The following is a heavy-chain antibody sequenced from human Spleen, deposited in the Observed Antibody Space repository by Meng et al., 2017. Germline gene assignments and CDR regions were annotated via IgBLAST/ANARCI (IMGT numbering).Heavy chain of an antibody. CDR2: IYYSGIT. D-gene: IGHD6-13*01. Sequence: GSLRLSCIVSDDSISRSSYYWGWLRQPPGKGLEWIVSIYYSGITYYNPSLKSRVTISIDTSKNQFSLKLSSVTAADTAVYYCARGSRLAAGDKNWFDPWGQGTLVTVSS. CDR1: DDSISRSSYY. CDR3: ARGSRLAAGDKNWFDP. J-gene: IGHJ5*02. V-gene: IGHV4-39*07.